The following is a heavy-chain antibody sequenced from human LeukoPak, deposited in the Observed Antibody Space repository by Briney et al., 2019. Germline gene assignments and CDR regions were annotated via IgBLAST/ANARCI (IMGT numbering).Heavy chain of an antibody. CDR1: GGSISSSSYY. J-gene: IGHJ4*02. CDR2: INHSGST. D-gene: IGHD3-22*01. V-gene: IGHV4-39*07. Sequence: SETLSLTCTVSGGSISSSSYYWDWIRQPPGKGLEWIGEINHSGSTNYNPSLKSRVTISVDTSKNQFSLKLSSVTAADTAVYYCARGSTHYSDSSGYHSLFDYWGQGTLVTVSS. CDR3: ARGSTHYSDSSGYHSLFDY.